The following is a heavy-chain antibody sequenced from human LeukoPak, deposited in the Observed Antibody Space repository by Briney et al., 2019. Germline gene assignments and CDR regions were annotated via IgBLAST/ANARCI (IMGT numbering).Heavy chain of an antibody. CDR2: IWYDGSNK. V-gene: IGHV3-33*01. D-gene: IGHD6-13*01. CDR3: ARDRSSSWYSLHYYYGMDV. J-gene: IGHJ6*02. Sequence: GGSLRLSCAASGFTFSSYGMHWVRQAPGKGLEWVAVIWYDGSNKYYADSVKGRFTISRDNSKNTLYLQMNSQRAEDTAVYYCARDRSSSWYSLHYYYGMDVWGQGTTVTVSS. CDR1: GFTFSSYG.